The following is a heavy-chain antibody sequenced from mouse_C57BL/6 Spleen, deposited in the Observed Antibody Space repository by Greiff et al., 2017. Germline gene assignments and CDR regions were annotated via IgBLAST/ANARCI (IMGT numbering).Heavy chain of an antibody. CDR3: ARSRGNYYFDY. CDR2: INPGSGGT. J-gene: IGHJ2*01. D-gene: IGHD2-1*01. Sequence: QVQLQQSGAELVRPGTSVKVSCTASGYAFTNYLIEWVKQRPGQGLEWIGVINPGSGGTNYNEKFKGKATLTADKSSSTAYMQLSSLTSEASAVYFCARSRGNYYFDYWGQGTTLTVSS. V-gene: IGHV1-54*01. CDR1: GYAFTNYL.